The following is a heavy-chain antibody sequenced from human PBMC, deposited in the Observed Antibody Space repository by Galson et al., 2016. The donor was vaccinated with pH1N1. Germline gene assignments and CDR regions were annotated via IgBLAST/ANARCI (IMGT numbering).Heavy chain of an antibody. J-gene: IGHJ4*02. Sequence: ETLSLTCTVSGGSISSSSYYWGWIRQPPGKGLEWIGSIYYSGSTYYTASLKSRVTIYVDTSKNQFSLKLNSVTAADTAVYYCARRQEGGTGTFDSWGQGTLVTVSS. D-gene: IGHD1-26*01. CDR3: ARRQEGGTGTFDS. CDR2: IYYSGST. V-gene: IGHV4-39*01. CDR1: GGSISSSSYY.